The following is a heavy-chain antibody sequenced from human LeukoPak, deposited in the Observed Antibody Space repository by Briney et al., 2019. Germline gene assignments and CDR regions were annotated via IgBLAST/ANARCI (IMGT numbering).Heavy chain of an antibody. D-gene: IGHD6-19*01. CDR3: ARSRIAVAGTPFDY. V-gene: IGHV4-34*01. CDR1: GGSFSGYY. J-gene: IGHJ4*02. Sequence: SETLSLTCAVYGGSFSGYYWSWIRQPPGKGLEWIGEINHSGSTNYNPSLKSRVTISVDTSKNQFSLKLSPVTAADTAVYYCARSRIAVAGTPFDYWGQGTLVTVSS. CDR2: INHSGST.